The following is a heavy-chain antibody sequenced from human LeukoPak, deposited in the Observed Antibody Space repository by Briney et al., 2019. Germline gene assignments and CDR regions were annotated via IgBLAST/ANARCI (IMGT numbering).Heavy chain of an antibody. CDR3: AARGYCSGTSCLLEY. CDR1: GFTFSSYA. CDR2: ISGSGGST. J-gene: IGHJ4*02. Sequence: GGSLRLSCAASGFTFSSYAMSWVRQAPGKGLEWVSAISGSGGSTYYADSVKGRFTISRDNAKNTLYVQMNSLRAEDTAVYYCAARGYCSGTSCLLEYWGQGTLVTVSS. D-gene: IGHD2-2*01. V-gene: IGHV3-23*01.